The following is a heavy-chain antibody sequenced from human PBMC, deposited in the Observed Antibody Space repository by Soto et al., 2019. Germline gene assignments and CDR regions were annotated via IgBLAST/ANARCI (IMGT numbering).Heavy chain of an antibody. D-gene: IGHD3-10*01. CDR1: GYSFTSYW. Sequence: GESLKISCKGSGYSFTSYWISWVRQVPGKGLEWVGNINTSDSYIYYTPSFQGHVTISTDKSNNTAYLQRNSLKASDTAVYYCSRRVKGLGGSEGCGMDVWGQGTMVTVSS. CDR2: INTSDSYI. J-gene: IGHJ6*02. CDR3: SRRVKGLGGSEGCGMDV. V-gene: IGHV5-10-1*01.